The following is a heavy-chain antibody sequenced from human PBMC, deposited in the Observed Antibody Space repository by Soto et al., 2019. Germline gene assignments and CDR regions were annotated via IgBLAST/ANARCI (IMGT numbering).Heavy chain of an antibody. CDR2: IGTAGDT. CDR1: GFTFSSYD. Sequence: GGSLRLSCAASGFTFSSYDMHWVRQATGKGLEWVSAIGTAGDTYYPGSVKGRFTISRENAKNSLYLQMNSLRARDTAVYYRARFGVGQLYDYWGQGTLVTVSS. J-gene: IGHJ4*02. CDR3: ARFGVGQLYDY. V-gene: IGHV3-13*04. D-gene: IGHD6-13*01.